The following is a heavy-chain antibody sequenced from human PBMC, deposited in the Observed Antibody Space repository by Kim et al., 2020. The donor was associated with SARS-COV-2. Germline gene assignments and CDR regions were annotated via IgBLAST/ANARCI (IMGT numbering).Heavy chain of an antibody. CDR2: ISYDGSNK. V-gene: IGHV3-30-3*01. CDR3: ARASSGSYWGGFDY. Sequence: GGSLRLSCAASGFTFSSYAMHWVRQAPGKGLEWVAVISYDGSNKYYADSVKGRFTISRDNSKNTLYLQMNSLRAEDTAVYYCARASSGSYWGGFDYWGQGTLVTVSS. J-gene: IGHJ4*02. CDR1: GFTFSSYA. D-gene: IGHD1-26*01.